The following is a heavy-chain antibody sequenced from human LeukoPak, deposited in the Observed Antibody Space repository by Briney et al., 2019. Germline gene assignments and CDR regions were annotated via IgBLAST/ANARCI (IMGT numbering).Heavy chain of an antibody. CDR3: ARRKWQLPWA. CDR1: GFTFSTSD. CDR2: ISSSGSTI. V-gene: IGHV3-48*03. J-gene: IGHJ1*01. Sequence: PGGSLRLSCAASGFTFSTSDMNWIRQAPGKGLEWVSHISSSGSTITYADSVKGRFTVSRVNTKNSLYLQMNSLRADDTAIYYCARRKWQLPWAWGQGTLVTVSS. D-gene: IGHD1-26*01.